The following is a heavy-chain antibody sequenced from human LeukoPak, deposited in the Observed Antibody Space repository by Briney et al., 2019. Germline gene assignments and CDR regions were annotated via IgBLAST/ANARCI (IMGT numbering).Heavy chain of an antibody. CDR2: IYYGGNT. Sequence: NPSETLSLTCTVSGDFISSYFWSWLRQPPGKGLEWIGYIYYGGNTNSNPSLESRVTISGDTSKNQFSLKLSSVTPADTAVYYCARGATIFGVVTEEYFQHWGQGTLVTVSS. CDR1: GDFISSYF. V-gene: IGHV4-59*01. CDR3: ARGATIFGVVTEEYFQH. J-gene: IGHJ1*01. D-gene: IGHD3-3*01.